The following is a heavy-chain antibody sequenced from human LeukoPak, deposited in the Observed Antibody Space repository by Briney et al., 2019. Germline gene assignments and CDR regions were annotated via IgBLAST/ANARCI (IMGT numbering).Heavy chain of an antibody. CDR3: ARGVGYCSGGSCLFDP. CDR2: ITTNGRTP. Sequence: ASVKVSCKASGYTFTHYALNWVRQAPGQGLEWMGWITTNGRTPTYAQGFTGRFVFSLDTSVSTAYLQISSLEAEDTAVYYCARGVGYCSGGSCLFDPWGQGTLITVSS. CDR1: GYTFTHYA. J-gene: IGHJ5*02. V-gene: IGHV7-4-1*02. D-gene: IGHD2-15*01.